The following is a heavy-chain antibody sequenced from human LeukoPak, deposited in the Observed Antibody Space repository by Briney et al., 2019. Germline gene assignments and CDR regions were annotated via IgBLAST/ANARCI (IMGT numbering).Heavy chain of an antibody. CDR1: GASISSGDYY. J-gene: IGHJ5*02. D-gene: IGHD3-10*01. CDR2: IYYSGST. CDR3: ARDARDGSGTYYTNWFDP. V-gene: IGHV4-30-4*01. Sequence: SQTLSLTCTVSGASISSGDYYWSWIRQPPGKGLEWIGYIYYSGSTDYNPSLKSRVIMSVDTSKNQFSLKLSSVTAADTVVYYCARDARDGSGTYYTNWFDPWGQGTLVTVSS.